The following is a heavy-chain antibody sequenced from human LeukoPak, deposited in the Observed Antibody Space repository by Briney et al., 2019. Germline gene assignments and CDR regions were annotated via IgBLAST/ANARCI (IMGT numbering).Heavy chain of an antibody. CDR1: GASITGHY. Sequence: SETLSLTCTVSGASITGHYWSWIRQPPGKGLEWIGFIYYSGTTNYNPSLKSRVTISVDTSKNQFSLILSSVTAADTTVYYCARHLGGGIYFDYWGQGTLVTVSS. V-gene: IGHV4-59*08. CDR2: IYYSGTT. D-gene: IGHD3-16*01. CDR3: ARHLGGGIYFDY. J-gene: IGHJ4*02.